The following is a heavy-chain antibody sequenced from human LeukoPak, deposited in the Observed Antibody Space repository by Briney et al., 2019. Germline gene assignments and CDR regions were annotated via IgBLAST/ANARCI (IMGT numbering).Heavy chain of an antibody. Sequence: GGSLRLSCAASGFIFSSYWMSWVRQAPGKGLEWVANIKQDGSEKYYVDSVKGRFTISRDNAKNSLYLQMNSLRAEDTAVYYCAKAPPYSGSPYYYYMDVWGKGTTVTVSS. D-gene: IGHD5-12*01. J-gene: IGHJ6*03. CDR2: IKQDGSEK. V-gene: IGHV3-7*01. CDR1: GFIFSSYW. CDR3: AKAPPYSGSPYYYYMDV.